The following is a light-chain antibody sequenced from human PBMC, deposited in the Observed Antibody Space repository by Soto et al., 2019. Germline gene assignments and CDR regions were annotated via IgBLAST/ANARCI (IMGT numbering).Light chain of an antibody. CDR2: AAS. V-gene: IGKV1-39*01. CDR3: QQSSNIPYT. J-gene: IGKJ2*01. CDR1: QTISTY. Sequence: DLQMTQSPSSLSASVGDRVTISCRASQTISTYLNWYQQNPGKAPKLLIYAASSLQSGVPSRFSGSGSETDFTLTISSLQPEDFATYYCQQSSNIPYTFGQGTKLEIK.